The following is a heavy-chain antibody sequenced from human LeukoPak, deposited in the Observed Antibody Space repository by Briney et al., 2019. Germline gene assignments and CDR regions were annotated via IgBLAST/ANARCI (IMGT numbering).Heavy chain of an antibody. CDR1: GYTFTGYY. J-gene: IGHJ6*03. CDR3: ARVTGSSGIYYYYYMDV. D-gene: IGHD6-13*01. CDR2: IYPNSGGT. V-gene: IGHV1-2*02. Sequence: ASVKVSCKASGYTFTGYYMHWVRQAPGQGLEWMGWIYPNSGGTNYAQKFQGRVTMTRDTSISTGYMELSSLRSDDTAVYYCARVTGSSGIYYYYYMDVWGKGTTVTVSS.